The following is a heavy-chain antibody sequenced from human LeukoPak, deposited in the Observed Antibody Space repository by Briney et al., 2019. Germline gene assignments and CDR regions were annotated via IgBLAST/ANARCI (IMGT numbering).Heavy chain of an antibody. CDR2: ISYDGSNK. J-gene: IGHJ4*02. V-gene: IGHV3-30-3*01. CDR1: GFTFSSYA. Sequence: GRSLRLSCAASGFTFSSYAMHWVRQAPGKGLEWVAVISYDGSNKYYADSVKGRFTISRDNSKNTLYLQMNSLRAEDTAVYYCARGGVYSSSWCFDYWGQGTLVTVSS. CDR3: ARGGVYSSSWCFDY. D-gene: IGHD6-13*01.